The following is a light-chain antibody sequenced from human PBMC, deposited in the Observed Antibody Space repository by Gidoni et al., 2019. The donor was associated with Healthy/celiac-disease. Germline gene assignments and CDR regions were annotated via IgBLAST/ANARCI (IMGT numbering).Light chain of an antibody. V-gene: IGKV1-39*01. J-gene: IGKJ4*01. Sequence: DIQMTQSPSSLYASVGDRVTITCRASQSSSSYLNWYQQNPGKAPKLLLDTASILQSGVPARFSGSGSGTDFTLTISSLQPENFATYYCQQCYSTPLTFGGGTKVEIK. CDR2: TAS. CDR3: QQCYSTPLT. CDR1: QSSSSY.